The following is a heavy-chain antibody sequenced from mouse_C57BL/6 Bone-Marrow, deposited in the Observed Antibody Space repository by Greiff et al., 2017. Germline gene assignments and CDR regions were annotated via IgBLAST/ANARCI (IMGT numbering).Heavy chain of an antibody. CDR2: ISDGGSYT. Sequence: EVNLVESGGGLVKPGGSLKLSCAASGFTFSSYAMSWVRQTPEKRLEWVATISDGGSYTYYPDNVKGRFTISRDNAKNNLYLQMSHLKSEDTAMYYCARDGTTVVALYYFDYWGQGTTLTVSS. V-gene: IGHV5-4*01. J-gene: IGHJ2*01. CDR3: ARDGTTVVALYYFDY. CDR1: GFTFSSYA. D-gene: IGHD1-1*01.